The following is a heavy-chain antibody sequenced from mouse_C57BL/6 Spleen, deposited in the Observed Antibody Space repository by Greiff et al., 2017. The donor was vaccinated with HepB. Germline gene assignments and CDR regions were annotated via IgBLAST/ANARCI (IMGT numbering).Heavy chain of an antibody. D-gene: IGHD2-4*01. CDR2: IDPNSGGT. Sequence: QVQLQQPGAELVKPGASVKLSCKASGYTFTSYWMHWVKQRPGRGLEWIGRIDPNSGGTKYNEKFKSKATLTVDKPSSTAYMQLSSLASEDSAVYCCARARSHYDYDDYAMGYWGQGTSVTVSS. CDR3: ARARSHYDYDDYAMGY. V-gene: IGHV1-72*01. CDR1: GYTFTSYW. J-gene: IGHJ4*01.